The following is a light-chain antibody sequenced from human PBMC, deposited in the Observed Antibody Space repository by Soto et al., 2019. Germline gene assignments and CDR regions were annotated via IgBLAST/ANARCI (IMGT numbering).Light chain of an antibody. Sequence: EIVMTQSPATLSVSPGERATLSCRASQSVSSTLAWYQQKPGQAPRLLIYGASTRATGIPARFSGSGSGTEFTLTISSLQSEDFAVYYCQQYNNWTPALTFGGGTKVEIK. CDR2: GAS. V-gene: IGKV3-15*01. CDR3: QQYNNWTPALT. J-gene: IGKJ4*01. CDR1: QSVSST.